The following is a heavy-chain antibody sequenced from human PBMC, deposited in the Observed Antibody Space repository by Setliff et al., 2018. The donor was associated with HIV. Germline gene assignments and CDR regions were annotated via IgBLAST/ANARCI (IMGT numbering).Heavy chain of an antibody. CDR2: INHSGST. CDR1: GGSFSAYH. CDR3: ARGRDYTGSWFRPFYLDF. J-gene: IGHJ4*01. D-gene: IGHD3-3*01. Sequence: SETLSLTCAVYGGSFSAYHWSWIRQTPGKGLEWLGEINHSGSTAYNLALESRVSMSIDTSKNQFSLKLTSVTAADTTIYYCARGRDYTGSWFRPFYLDFWGHGNLVTVSS. V-gene: IGHV4-34*01.